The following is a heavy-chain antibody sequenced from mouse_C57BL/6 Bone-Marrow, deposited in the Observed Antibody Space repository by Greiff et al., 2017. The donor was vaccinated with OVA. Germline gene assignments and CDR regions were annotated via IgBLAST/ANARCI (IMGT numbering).Heavy chain of an antibody. CDR1: GYAFSSYW. J-gene: IGHJ1*03. V-gene: IGHV1-80*01. D-gene: IGHD1-1*01. Sequence: QVQLQQSGAELVKPGASVKISCKASGYAFSSYWMNWVKQRPGKGLEWIGQIYPGDGDTNYNGKFKGKATLTADKSYSTAFMQLSSLTSEDSAVYFCARSRDYYGSRTWYFDVWGTGTTVTVSS. CDR3: ARSRDYYGSRTWYFDV. CDR2: IYPGDGDT.